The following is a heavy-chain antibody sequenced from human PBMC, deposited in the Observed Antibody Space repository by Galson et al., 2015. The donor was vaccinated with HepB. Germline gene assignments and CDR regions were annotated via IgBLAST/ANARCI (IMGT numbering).Heavy chain of an antibody. J-gene: IGHJ4*02. Sequence: SLRLSCAASGFTFSNAWMNWVRQAPGKGLEWVGRIKSKTDGGTTDYAAPVKGRFTISRDDSKNTLYLQMNSLKTEDTAVYYCTTEDIFVGATKTAPFDYWGQGTLVTVSS. CDR3: TTEDIFVGATKTAPFDY. CDR1: GFTFSNAW. CDR2: IKSKTDGGTT. V-gene: IGHV3-15*07. D-gene: IGHD1-26*01.